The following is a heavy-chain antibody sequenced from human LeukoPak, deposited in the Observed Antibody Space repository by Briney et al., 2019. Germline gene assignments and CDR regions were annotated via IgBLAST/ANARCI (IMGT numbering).Heavy chain of an antibody. CDR2: LTSTSNYI. V-gene: IGHV3-48*02. Sequence: GGSLRLSCAASGFILSSYWMTWVRQAPGKGLEWVSYLTSTSNYIYYADSVKGRFTVSSDNAKNSLYLQMNSLRDEDTAVYYCARGGYYPYYYIMDVWGQGTTVTVSS. J-gene: IGHJ6*02. CDR1: GFILSSYW. CDR3: ARGGYYPYYYIMDV. D-gene: IGHD1-26*01.